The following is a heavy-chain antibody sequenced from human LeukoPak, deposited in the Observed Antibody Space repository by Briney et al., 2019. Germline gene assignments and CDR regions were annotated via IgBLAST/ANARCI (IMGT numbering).Heavy chain of an antibody. Sequence: SETLSLTCAVYGGSFSGYYWSWIRQPPGKGLEWIGEINHSGSTNYNPSLKSRVTISVDTSKNQFSLKLSSVTAADTAVYYCARGVYIAAAQHGYWGQGTLVTVSS. CDR2: INHSGST. V-gene: IGHV4-34*01. J-gene: IGHJ4*02. CDR3: ARGVYIAAAQHGY. CDR1: GGSFSGYY. D-gene: IGHD6-13*01.